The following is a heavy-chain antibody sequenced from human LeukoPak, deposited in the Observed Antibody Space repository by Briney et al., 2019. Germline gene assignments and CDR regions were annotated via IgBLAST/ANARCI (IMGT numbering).Heavy chain of an antibody. J-gene: IGHJ3*02. CDR2: IWYDASTK. D-gene: IGHD6-13*01. V-gene: IGHV3-33*06. Sequence: GGSLRLSCAASGFTFSSYGMHWGRKAPGKGLGWVAVIWYDASTKYYADSVKGRFTISRDNSKNTLYLQMNSLRAEDTAVYYCAKEGYSSSWWGGAFDIWGQGTMVTVSS. CDR1: GFTFSSYG. CDR3: AKEGYSSSWWGGAFDI.